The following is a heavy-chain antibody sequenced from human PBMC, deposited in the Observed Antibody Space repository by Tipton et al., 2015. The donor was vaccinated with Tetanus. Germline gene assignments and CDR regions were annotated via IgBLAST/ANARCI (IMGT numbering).Heavy chain of an antibody. D-gene: IGHD2-21*02. V-gene: IGHV4-30-4*01. CDR1: GGSISSGDYY. CDR3: AREQAHCGGDCHLGSDTFDI. J-gene: IGHJ3*02. Sequence: TLSLTCTVSGGSISSGDYYWSWIRQPPGKGLEWIGYIYYGGSTYYNPSLRSRVSTSVDTSKNQFSLKLSSVTAADTGVYYCAREQAHCGGDCHLGSDTFDIWGQGTMVTVSS. CDR2: IYYGGST.